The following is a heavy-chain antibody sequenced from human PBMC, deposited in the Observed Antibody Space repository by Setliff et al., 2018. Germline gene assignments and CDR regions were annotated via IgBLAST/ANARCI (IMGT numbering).Heavy chain of an antibody. D-gene: IGHD6-6*01. J-gene: IGHJ4*02. CDR2: IHHTGTT. Sequence: SETLSLTCAVSGDSISSGNWWSWVRQPPGKGLEWIGSIHHTGTTFYNPSLKSRVTISIDTSKDQFSLKLISMSAADTAVYYCARGRNIAARLLDSWGQGTLVTVSS. V-gene: IGHV4-4*02. CDR1: GDSISSGNW. CDR3: ARGRNIAARLLDS.